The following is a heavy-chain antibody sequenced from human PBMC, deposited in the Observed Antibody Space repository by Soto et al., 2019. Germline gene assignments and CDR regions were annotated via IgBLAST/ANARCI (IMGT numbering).Heavy chain of an antibody. CDR1: GYSFTSFD. V-gene: IGHV1-8*01. CDR3: AREPFLGETYSYYFMDL. CDR2: MNPNSGNT. D-gene: IGHD3-10*01. Sequence: QVQLVQSGAEAREPGASVRVSCKASGYSFTSFDVNWVRQATGQGLEWVGWMNPNSGNTGYAQKFQGRVTLTRDTSTKTAYLELSSLNSEDTAVYYCAREPFLGETYSYYFMDLWGKGTTVTVSS. J-gene: IGHJ6*03.